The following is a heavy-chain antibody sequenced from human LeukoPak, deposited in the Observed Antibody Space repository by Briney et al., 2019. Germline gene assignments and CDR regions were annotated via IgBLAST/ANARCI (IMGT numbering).Heavy chain of an antibody. CDR2: IYPDDSDT. CDR3: AIGRGGKPLGDY. V-gene: IGHV5-51*01. D-gene: IGHD6-13*01. J-gene: IGHJ4*02. CDR1: EYSFPNYC. Sequence: GESLKISCKHSEYSFPNYCIGWVRQMPGKGLEWMVIIYPDDSDTRYSPSFQGQLTISADNSISTAYLQWSSRKASDTATDYCAIGRGGKPLGDYWGQGTLVTVSS.